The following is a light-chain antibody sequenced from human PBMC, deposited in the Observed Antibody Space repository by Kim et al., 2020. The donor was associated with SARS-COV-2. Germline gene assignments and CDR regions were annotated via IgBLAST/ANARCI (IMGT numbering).Light chain of an antibody. Sequence: PGESAPFSGRASHKIDSSLAGDQQTPGQAPRLLIYDAAVRAAGIPDKFSGSGSGTDFTLTIGSLAPEDFAIYYCQQRGSWPPALTFGGGTKVDIK. CDR2: DAA. V-gene: IGKV3-11*01. J-gene: IGKJ4*02. CDR1: HKIDSS. CDR3: QQRGSWPPALT.